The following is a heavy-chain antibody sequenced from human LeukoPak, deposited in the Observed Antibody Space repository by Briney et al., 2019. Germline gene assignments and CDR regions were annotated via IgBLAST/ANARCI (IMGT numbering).Heavy chain of an antibody. Sequence: GGSLRLSCAASGFPFSAYWMNWVRKAPGKGLEWVASINQVGSEKYYVDAVKGRFTISRDNAKTSLYLQMNSLRAEDTAVYYCTRDGVAAGLYFDCWGQGTLVTVSS. CDR2: INQVGSEK. CDR1: GFPFSAYW. CDR3: TRDGVAAGLYFDC. D-gene: IGHD6-13*01. J-gene: IGHJ4*02. V-gene: IGHV3-7*03.